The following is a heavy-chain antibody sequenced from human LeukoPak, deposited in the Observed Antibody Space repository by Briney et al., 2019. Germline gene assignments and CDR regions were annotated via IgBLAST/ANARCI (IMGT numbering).Heavy chain of an antibody. CDR1: GGTFSSYA. D-gene: IGHD3-3*01. J-gene: IGHJ5*02. Sequence: GSSVKVSCKASGGTFSSYAISWVRQAPGQGLEWMGWISAYNGNTNYAQKLQGRVTMTTDTSTSTAYMELRSLRSDDTAVYYCARFFQPGEWSENWFDPWGQGTLVTVSS. V-gene: IGHV1-18*01. CDR2: ISAYNGNT. CDR3: ARFFQPGEWSENWFDP.